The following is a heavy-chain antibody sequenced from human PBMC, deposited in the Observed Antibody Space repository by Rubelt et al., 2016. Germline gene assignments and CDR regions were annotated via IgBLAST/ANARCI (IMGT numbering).Heavy chain of an antibody. D-gene: IGHD2-21*01. V-gene: IGHV3-30*18. CDR3: AKDLFGFAPPNPPGFDP. CDR2: ISYDGSNK. J-gene: IGHJ5*02. Sequence: QVQLVESGGGVVQPGRSLRLSCAASGFTFSSYGMHWVRQAPGKGLEWVAVISYDGSNKYYADSVKGRFTISRDNSKNTLYLHRNSLRAEDTAVYYCAKDLFGFAPPNPPGFDPRGQGTLVTVSS. CDR1: GFTFSSYG.